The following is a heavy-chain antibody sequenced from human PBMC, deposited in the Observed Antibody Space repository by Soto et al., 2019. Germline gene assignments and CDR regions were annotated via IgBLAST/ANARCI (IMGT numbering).Heavy chain of an antibody. CDR1: GDSVSSNSAA. CDR2: TYYRSKWYN. CDR3: ARHPYYYDRSGYSYRHYFDY. Sequence: SQTLSLTCAISGDSVSSNSAAWNWIRQSPSRGLEWLGRTYYRSKWYNDYAVSVKSRITINPDTSKNQFSLQLSSVTPEDTAVYYCARHPYYYDRSGYSYRHYFDYWGQGTLVTVSS. D-gene: IGHD3-22*01. V-gene: IGHV6-1*01. J-gene: IGHJ4*02.